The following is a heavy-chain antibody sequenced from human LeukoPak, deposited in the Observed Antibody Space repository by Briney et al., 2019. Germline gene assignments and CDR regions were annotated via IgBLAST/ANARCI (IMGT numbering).Heavy chain of an antibody. V-gene: IGHV1-24*01. D-gene: IGHD6-13*01. CDR1: GYTLTELS. Sequence: ASVKVSCKVSGYTLTELSMHWVRQAPGKGLEWMGGFDPEDGETIYAQEFQGRVTMAEDTSPDTAYMELSSLRSEDTAVYYCATADSSSWIRDAFDIWGQGTMVTVSS. CDR3: ATADSSSWIRDAFDI. J-gene: IGHJ3*02. CDR2: FDPEDGET.